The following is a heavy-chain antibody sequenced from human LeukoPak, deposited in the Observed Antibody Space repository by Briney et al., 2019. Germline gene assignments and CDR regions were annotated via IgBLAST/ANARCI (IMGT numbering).Heavy chain of an antibody. Sequence: PSETLSLTCTVSGGSISSYYWSWIRQPPGKGLEWIGYIYYSGSTNYNPSLKSRVTISVDTSKNQFSLKLSSVTAADTAVYYCARHFAFSYYYMDVWGKGTTGTVSS. J-gene: IGHJ6*03. V-gene: IGHV4-59*08. CDR1: GGSISSYY. CDR2: IYYSGST. CDR3: ARHFAFSYYYMDV.